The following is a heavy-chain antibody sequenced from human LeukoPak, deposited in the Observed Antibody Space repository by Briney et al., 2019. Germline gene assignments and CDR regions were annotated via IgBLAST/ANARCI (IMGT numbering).Heavy chain of an antibody. V-gene: IGHV3-33*01. CDR2: IWYDGSNK. J-gene: IGHJ4*02. CDR3: ARDPYSSSWYELDY. CDR1: GFTFSSYG. D-gene: IGHD6-13*01. Sequence: GGSLRLSCAASGFTFSSYGIHWVRQAPGKGLEWVAVIWYDGSNKYYADSVKGRFTISRDNSKNTLYLQMNSLRAEDTAVYYCARDPYSSSWYELDYWGQGTLVTVSS.